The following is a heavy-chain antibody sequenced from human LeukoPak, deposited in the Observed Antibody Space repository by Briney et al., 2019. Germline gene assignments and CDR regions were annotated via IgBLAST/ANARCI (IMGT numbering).Heavy chain of an antibody. D-gene: IGHD6-19*01. CDR3: AKDDLYSSGWYGTFDY. J-gene: IGHJ4*02. Sequence: GGSLRLSCAASGFTFSSYWMHWVRQAPGKGLVWVSAISGSGGSTYYADSVKGRFTISRDNSKNTLYLQMNSLRAEDTAVYYCAKDDLYSSGWYGTFDYWGQGTLVTVSS. CDR1: GFTFSSYW. CDR2: ISGSGGST. V-gene: IGHV3-23*01.